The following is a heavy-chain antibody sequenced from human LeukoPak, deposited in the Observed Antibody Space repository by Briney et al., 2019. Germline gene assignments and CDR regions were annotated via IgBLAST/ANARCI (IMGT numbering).Heavy chain of an antibody. V-gene: IGHV4-34*01. CDR3: ARGRARNCSSTSCYEGWFDP. D-gene: IGHD2-2*01. CDR1: GGSFSGYY. Sequence: SETLSLTCAVYGGSFSGYYWSWIRQPPGKGLEWIGEINHSGSINYNPSLKSRVTISVDTSKNQFSLKLSSVTAADTAVYYCARGRARNCSSTSCYEGWFDPWGQGTLVTVSS. CDR2: INHSGSI. J-gene: IGHJ5*02.